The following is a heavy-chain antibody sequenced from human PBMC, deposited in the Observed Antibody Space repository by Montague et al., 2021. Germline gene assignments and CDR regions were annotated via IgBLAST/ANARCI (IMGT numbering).Heavy chain of an antibody. D-gene: IGHD3-22*01. Sequence: SETLSLTCSVSGDSVRCGIYHWGWIRQSPGKGLEWIGYICDGGSATYKLSLGSRVTMSLDTSSNQFSLNLRSATAADTAVYYCAAYYYGGGGRGSWGQGTLVTVSS. CDR3: AAYYYGGGGRGS. J-gene: IGHJ5*02. V-gene: IGHV4-61*01. CDR1: GDSVRCGIYH. CDR2: ICDGGSA.